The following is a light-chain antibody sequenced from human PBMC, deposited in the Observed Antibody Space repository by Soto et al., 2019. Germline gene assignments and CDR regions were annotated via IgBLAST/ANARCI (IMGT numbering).Light chain of an antibody. J-gene: IGLJ1*01. Sequence: SVLTQPPSASGSPGQSVTISCTGSSSDVGGYNFVSWYQQHPGKAPKLLIYEVSERPSGVPDRFSGSKSGNTASLTVSGLQADDEADYYCSSYAGSNNLYVFGTGTKVTV. CDR3: SSYAGSNNLYV. CDR1: SSDVGGYNF. V-gene: IGLV2-8*01. CDR2: EVS.